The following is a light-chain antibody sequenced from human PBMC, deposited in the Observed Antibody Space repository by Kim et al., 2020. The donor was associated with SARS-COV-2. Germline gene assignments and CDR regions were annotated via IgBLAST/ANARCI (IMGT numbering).Light chain of an antibody. CDR2: LGS. Sequence: PASICCMSSRRLLDGNGYTYLDWFLQKPVHSPQLLIYLGSNRASGVPDRFSGSGSGTDFTLKISRVEAEDVGIYYCMQALQIPVTFGQGTRLKIK. CDR1: RRLLDGNGYTY. J-gene: IGKJ5*01. V-gene: IGKV2-28*01. CDR3: MQALQIPVT.